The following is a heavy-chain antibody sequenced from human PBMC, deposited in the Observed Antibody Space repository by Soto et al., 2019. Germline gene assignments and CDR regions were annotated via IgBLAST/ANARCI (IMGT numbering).Heavy chain of an antibody. CDR2: ISYDGSNK. V-gene: IGHV3-30*01. D-gene: IGHD5-12*01. CDR1: GFTFSSYA. Sequence: PGGSLRLSCAASGFTFSSYAMHWVRQAPGKGLKWVAVISYDGSNKYYADSVKRRFTISRDNSKNTLYLQMNSLRADDTVVYYCARDYYRFNSGYGFSMDVWGQGTTVTVSS. CDR3: ARDYYRFNSGYGFSMDV. J-gene: IGHJ6*02.